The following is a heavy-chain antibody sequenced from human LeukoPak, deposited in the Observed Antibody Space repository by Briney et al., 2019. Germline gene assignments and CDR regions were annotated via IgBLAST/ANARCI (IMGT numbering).Heavy chain of an antibody. CDR3: ARYPLSYSGNWHYYFDY. Sequence: ASVKVSCKSSGYTFTSYGISWVRQAPGQGLEWMGWISAYNGNTNYAQNLQDRVFMNTDTSTSTAYMELRSLRSDDTAVYYCARYPLSYSGNWHYYFDYWGQGTLVTVSS. J-gene: IGHJ4*02. CDR1: GYTFTSYG. CDR2: ISAYNGNT. D-gene: IGHD6-13*01. V-gene: IGHV1-18*04.